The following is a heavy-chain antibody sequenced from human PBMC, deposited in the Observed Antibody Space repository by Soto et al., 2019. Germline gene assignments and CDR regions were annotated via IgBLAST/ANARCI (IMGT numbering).Heavy chain of an antibody. CDR3: AKDGAATPLNLRYNKHDY. D-gene: IGHD2-15*01. CDR1: GFTFSSYA. J-gene: IGHJ4*02. V-gene: IGHV3-23*01. Sequence: EVQLLESGGGLVQPGGSLRLSCAASGFTFSSYAMSWVRQAPGKGLEWVSAISGSGGSTYYADSVKGRFTISRDSSRDTLYLQMNSLRAEDTAVYYCAKDGAATPLNLRYNKHDYWGQGTLVTVSS. CDR2: ISGSGGST.